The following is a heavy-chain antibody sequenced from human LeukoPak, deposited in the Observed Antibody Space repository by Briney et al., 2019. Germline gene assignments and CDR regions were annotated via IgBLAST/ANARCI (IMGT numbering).Heavy chain of an antibody. V-gene: IGHV3-48*02. CDR3: ARGDSSGYGRDD. J-gene: IGHJ4*02. D-gene: IGHD3-22*01. Sequence: PRGAPRHSCAAPGFTFCSYRMNSVRPAPGKRLEWVSYISSSSSNIYYADSVKGRFTISRDNAKNSLYLQMNSLRDEDTAVYYCARGDSSGYGRDDWGQGTLVTVSS. CDR1: GFTFCSYR. CDR2: ISSSSSNI.